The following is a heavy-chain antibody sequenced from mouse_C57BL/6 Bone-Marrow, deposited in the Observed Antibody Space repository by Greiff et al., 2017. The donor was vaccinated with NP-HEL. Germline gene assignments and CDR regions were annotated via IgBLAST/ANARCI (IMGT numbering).Heavy chain of an antibody. D-gene: IGHD2-4*01. CDR3: ASGLRRQDYYAMDY. V-gene: IGHV2-5*01. J-gene: IGHJ4*01. CDR1: GFSLTSYG. Sequence: VKLVESGPGLVQPSQSLSITCTVSGFSLTSYGVHWVRQSPGKGLEWLGVIWRGGSTDYNAAFMSRLSITKDNSKSQVFFKMNSLQADDTAIYYCASGLRRQDYYAMDYWGQGTSVTVSS. CDR2: IWRGGST.